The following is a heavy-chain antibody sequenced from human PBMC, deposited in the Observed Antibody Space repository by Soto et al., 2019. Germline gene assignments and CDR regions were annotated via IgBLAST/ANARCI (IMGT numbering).Heavy chain of an antibody. CDR1: GFTFSSYW. CDR2: IKQDGSEK. CDR3: ARASYSSPRGEGHYGMDV. D-gene: IGHD3-16*01. J-gene: IGHJ6*02. V-gene: IGHV3-7*05. Sequence: GGSLRLSCAASGFTFSSYWMSWVRQAPGKGLEWVANIKQDGSEKYYVDSVKGRFTISRDNAKNSLYLQMNSLRAEDTAVYYCARASYSSPRGEGHYGMDVWGQGTTVTVSS.